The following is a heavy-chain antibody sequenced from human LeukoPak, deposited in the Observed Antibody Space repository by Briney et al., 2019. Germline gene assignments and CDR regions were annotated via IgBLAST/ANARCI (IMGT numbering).Heavy chain of an antibody. J-gene: IGHJ4*02. CDR1: GGTFSRYA. CDR2: IIPMFGTA. Sequence: ASVKVSCKASGGTFSRYAISWVRQAPGQGLEWMGGIIPMFGTANYAQKFQGRVTITADESTSTAYMELSSLRSEDTAVYYCARVGGGDKIYWGQGTLVTVSS. V-gene: IGHV1-69*13. D-gene: IGHD2-21*01. CDR3: ARVGGGDKIY.